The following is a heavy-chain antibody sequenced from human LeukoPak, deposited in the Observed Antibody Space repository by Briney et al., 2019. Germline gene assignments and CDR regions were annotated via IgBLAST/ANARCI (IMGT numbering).Heavy chain of an antibody. CDR2: ISGSGGST. V-gene: IGHV3-23*01. J-gene: IGHJ4*02. D-gene: IGHD5-24*01. Sequence: ETGGSLRLSCAASGFTFSSYAMSWVRQAPGKGLEWVSAISGSGGSTYYADSVKGRFTISRDNSKNTLYLQMNSLRAEDTAVYYCAIGLMATMTWDYFDYWGQGTLVTVSS. CDR1: GFTFSSYA. CDR3: AIGLMATMTWDYFDY.